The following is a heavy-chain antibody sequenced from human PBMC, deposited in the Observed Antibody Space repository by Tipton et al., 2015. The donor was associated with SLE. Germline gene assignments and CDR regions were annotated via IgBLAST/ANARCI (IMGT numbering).Heavy chain of an antibody. D-gene: IGHD2-21*01. V-gene: IGHV4-61*09. CDR1: GDSISSGSYF. CDR2: IYSSGTT. Sequence: TLSLTCPVSGDSISSGSYFWSWIRQPAGKGLEWPGHIYSSGTTSYNPSLQSRATISVDTSKNLFSLRLRSVTAADTAVYYCARADGAGVMVVGLDPWGQGKLVTVSS. CDR3: ARADGAGVMVVGLDP. J-gene: IGHJ5*02.